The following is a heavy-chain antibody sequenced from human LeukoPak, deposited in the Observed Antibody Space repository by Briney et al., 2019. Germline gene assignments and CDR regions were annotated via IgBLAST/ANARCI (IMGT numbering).Heavy chain of an antibody. CDR3: ARGDAFSGDH. CDR2: IHPEGNEK. V-gene: IGHV3-7*04. CDR1: GFTLRDFW. Sequence: PGGSLRLSRAVSGFTLRDFWMSWVRQAPGRGLAWVANIHPEGNEKYHGESVNGRFTISRDNARKSLFLQMNGLRVEDTAVYYCARGDAFSGDHWGQGTLVTVSS. J-gene: IGHJ4*02.